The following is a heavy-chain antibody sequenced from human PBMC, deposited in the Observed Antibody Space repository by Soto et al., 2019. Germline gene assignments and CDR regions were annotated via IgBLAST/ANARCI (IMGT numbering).Heavy chain of an antibody. Sequence: SETLSLTCTVSGGSISSSSYYWGWIRQPPGKGLEWIGSIYYSGSTYYNPSLKSRVTISVDTSKNQFSLKLSSVTAADTAVYYCARSSIVVVPAATYYGVWGQGTLVTVSS. CDR1: GGSISSSSYY. D-gene: IGHD2-2*01. J-gene: IGHJ4*02. V-gene: IGHV4-39*01. CDR3: ARSSIVVVPAATYYGV. CDR2: IYYSGST.